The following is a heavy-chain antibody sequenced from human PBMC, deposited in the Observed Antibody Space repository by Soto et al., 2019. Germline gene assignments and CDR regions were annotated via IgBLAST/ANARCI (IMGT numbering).Heavy chain of an antibody. J-gene: IGHJ6*02. D-gene: IGHD1-26*01. CDR2: IYPADSDT. CDR1: AYSFTTSW. CDR3: AKVGVSSYGMNV. V-gene: IGHV5-51*01. Sequence: GESLKISCRGFAYSFTTSWIAWGRQMPWKGLEWMGIIYPADSDTRYSPSFQGQVTISADKSISTAYLQWSSLKASDTAMYYCAKVGVSSYGMNVWGQGITITVSS.